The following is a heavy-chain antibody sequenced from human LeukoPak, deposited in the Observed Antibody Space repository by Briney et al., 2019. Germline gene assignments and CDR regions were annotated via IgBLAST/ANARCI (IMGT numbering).Heavy chain of an antibody. CDR1: GVSFNVYY. J-gene: IGHJ4*02. CDR3: TRMTTGHDY. CDR2: INHSGYT. V-gene: IGHV4-34*01. Sequence: PSETLSLTSAVSGVSFNVYYWSWGRQTPGKGLEWIGEINHSGYTNDSPSLKSRVTLSIDTSRKQFSLNLRSVTVADTGIYYCTRMTTGHDYWGQGTLVTVSS. D-gene: IGHD4-17*01.